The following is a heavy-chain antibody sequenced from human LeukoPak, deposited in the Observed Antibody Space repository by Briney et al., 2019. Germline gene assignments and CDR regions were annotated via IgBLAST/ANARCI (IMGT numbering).Heavy chain of an antibody. Sequence: GGSLRLSCAASGFTFSSYGMHWVRQAPGKGLEWVAFIRYDGSNKYYADSAKGRFTISRDNSKNTLYLQMNSLRAEDTAVYYCAKDGYGGNSGSDYWGQGTLVTVSS. J-gene: IGHJ4*02. CDR2: IRYDGSNK. CDR3: AKDGYGGNSGSDY. D-gene: IGHD4-23*01. V-gene: IGHV3-30*02. CDR1: GFTFSSYG.